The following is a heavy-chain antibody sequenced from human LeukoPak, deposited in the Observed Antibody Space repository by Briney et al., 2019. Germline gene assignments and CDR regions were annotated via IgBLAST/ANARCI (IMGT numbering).Heavy chain of an antibody. D-gene: IGHD5-24*01. V-gene: IGHV1-18*01. CDR2: ISAYNGNT. Sequence: RRASVKVSCTASGYTFTSYGISWVRQAPGQGLEWMGWISAYNGNTNYAQKLQGRVTMTTDTSTSTAYMELRSLRSDDTAVYYCARDPHYQVEMATNFDYWGQGTLVTVSS. CDR3: ARDPHYQVEMATNFDY. CDR1: GYTFTSYG. J-gene: IGHJ4*02.